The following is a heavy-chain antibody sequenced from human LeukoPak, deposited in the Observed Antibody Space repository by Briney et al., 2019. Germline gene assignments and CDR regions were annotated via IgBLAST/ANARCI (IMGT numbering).Heavy chain of an antibody. Sequence: SETLSLTCTVSGGSVSSGSYYWSWLRQPPGKGLEWIGFIYYSGSTTYNPSLKSRATISIDTSKNLFSLKLSSVTAADTAVYYCARSFRGAKGWFFDYWGQGTLVTVSS. CDR3: ARSFRGAKGWFFDY. V-gene: IGHV4-61*01. CDR2: IYYSGST. CDR1: GGSVSSGSYY. D-gene: IGHD1-26*01. J-gene: IGHJ4*02.